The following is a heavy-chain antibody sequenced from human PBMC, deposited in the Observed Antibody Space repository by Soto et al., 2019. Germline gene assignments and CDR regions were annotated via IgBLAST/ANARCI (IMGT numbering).Heavy chain of an antibody. Sequence: ASVKVSFKASGYTFTSYAMHWVRQAPGQRLEWMGWINAGNGNTKYSQKFQGRVTITRDTSASTAYMELSSLRSEDTAVYYCARGLNVVVPAATTYDVKNRFDPWGQGTLVTVSS. CDR1: GYTFTSYA. V-gene: IGHV1-3*01. J-gene: IGHJ5*02. CDR2: INAGNGNT. D-gene: IGHD2-2*01. CDR3: ARGLNVVVPAATTYDVKNRFDP.